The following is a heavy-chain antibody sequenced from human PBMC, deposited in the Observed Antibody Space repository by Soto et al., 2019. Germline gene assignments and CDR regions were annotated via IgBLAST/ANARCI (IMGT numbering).Heavy chain of an antibody. CDR2: ISSSSGYI. Sequence: PGGSLRLSCAASGFTFSSYSMNWVRQAPGKGLEWVSSISSSSGYIYYADSVKGRFTISRDNAKNSLYLQMNSLRAEDTAVYYCARAPTGTTVTTGHYGMDVWGQGTTVTVSS. V-gene: IGHV3-21*01. D-gene: IGHD4-17*01. J-gene: IGHJ6*02. CDR1: GFTFSSYS. CDR3: ARAPTGTTVTTGHYGMDV.